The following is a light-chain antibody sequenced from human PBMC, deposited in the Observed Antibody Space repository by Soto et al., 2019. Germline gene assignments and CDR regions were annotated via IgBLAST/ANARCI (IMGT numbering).Light chain of an antibody. CDR2: LNSDGSH. CDR3: QTWGTAIHDVV. Sequence: QSVLTQSPSASASLGASVKLTCTLNSGHSNYAIAWHQQQPEKGPRYLMKLNSDGSHSKGDGIPDRFSGSSSGAERHLTISGLQSEDEADYYCQTWGTAIHDVVFGGGTKLTVL. J-gene: IGLJ2*01. CDR1: SGHSNYA. V-gene: IGLV4-69*01.